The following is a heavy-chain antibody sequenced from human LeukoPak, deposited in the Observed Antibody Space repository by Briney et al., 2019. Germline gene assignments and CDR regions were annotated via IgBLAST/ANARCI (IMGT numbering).Heavy chain of an antibody. Sequence: GGSLRLSCAASGLTFSSFWMSWVRQAPGRGLEWVANIKQDGSAKYYVDSVKGRFTISRDNAKNSLYLEMYSLRAEDTAVYYCASAHSGSQGSLVYFDYWGQGTLVTVSS. V-gene: IGHV3-7*02. CDR1: GLTFSSFW. D-gene: IGHD1-26*01. J-gene: IGHJ4*02. CDR3: ASAHSGSQGSLVYFDY. CDR2: IKQDGSAK.